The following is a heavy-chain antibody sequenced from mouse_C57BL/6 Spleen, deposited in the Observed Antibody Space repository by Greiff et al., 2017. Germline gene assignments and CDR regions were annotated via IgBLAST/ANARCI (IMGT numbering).Heavy chain of an antibody. D-gene: IGHD2-2*01. Sequence: EVKLVESGGGLVKPGGSLKLSCAASGFTFSSYAMSWVRQTPEKRLEWVATISDGGSYTYYPDNVKGRFTISREHAKNNLYLQMSHLKSEDTAMYYCAREGLRRLAYWGQGTLVTVSA. CDR1: GFTFSSYA. CDR2: ISDGGSYT. J-gene: IGHJ3*01. CDR3: AREGLRRLAY. V-gene: IGHV5-4*01.